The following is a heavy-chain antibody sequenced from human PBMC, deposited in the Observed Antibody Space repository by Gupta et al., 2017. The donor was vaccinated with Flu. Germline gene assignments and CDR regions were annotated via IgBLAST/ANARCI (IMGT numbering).Heavy chain of an antibody. CDR2: IAGDGSHK. CDR1: GFTFSSYG. D-gene: IGHD2-2*01. Sequence: QMQLVESGRGVVQIGSSLSLSCAASGFTFSSYGMLWVRQAPGKGLEWVEGIAGDGSHKDYAGSVRGRVTISRDNSKNTLSLEMDSLRVEDTAVYYCAKDGPWTASCPYYCYYMDVWGKGTTVTVSS. J-gene: IGHJ6*03. V-gene: IGHV3-30*18. CDR3: AKDGPWTASCPYYCYYMDV.